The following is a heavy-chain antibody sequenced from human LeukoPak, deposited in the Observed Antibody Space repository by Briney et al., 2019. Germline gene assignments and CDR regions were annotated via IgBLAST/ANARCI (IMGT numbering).Heavy chain of an antibody. V-gene: IGHV5-51*01. D-gene: IGHD6-19*01. CDR1: GSCFTSYW. CDR2: IYPGDSDT. CDR3: ASGYSSGWNFDY. J-gene: IGHJ4*02. Sequence: GASLKISCKGSGSCFTSYWIGWGRPMPGKGLEWMGIIYPGDSDTRYSPSFQGQVTISADKSITTAYLQWSSLKASDTAMYDCASGYSSGWNFDYWGQGTLVTVSS.